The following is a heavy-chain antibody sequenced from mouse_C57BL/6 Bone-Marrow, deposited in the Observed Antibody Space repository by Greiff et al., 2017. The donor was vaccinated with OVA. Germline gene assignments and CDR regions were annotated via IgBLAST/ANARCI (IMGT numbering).Heavy chain of an antibody. CDR2: INPSTGGT. D-gene: IGHD1-1*01. V-gene: IGHV1-42*01. J-gene: IGHJ1*03. CDR3: ARDYGRV. CDR1: GYSFTGYY. Sequence: VQLQQSGPELVKPGASVKISCKASGYSFTGYYMNWVKQSPEKSLEWIGEINPSTGGTTYNQKFKAKATLTVDKSSSTAYMQLKSLTSEDSAVYYCARDYGRVWGTGTTVTVSP.